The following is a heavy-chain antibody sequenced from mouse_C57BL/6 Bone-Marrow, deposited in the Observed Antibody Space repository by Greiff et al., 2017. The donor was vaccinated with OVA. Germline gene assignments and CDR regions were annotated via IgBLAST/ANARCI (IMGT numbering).Heavy chain of an antibody. CDR1: GYTFTEYT. J-gene: IGHJ1*03. Sequence: VQLVESGAELVKPGASVKLSCKASGYTFTEYTIHWVKQRSGQGLEWIGWFYPGSGSIKYNEKFKDKATLTADKSSSTVYMELSSLTSEDSAGYFCARHEDGYYGAGYFDVWGTGTTVTVSS. CDR3: ARHEDGYYGAGYFDV. D-gene: IGHD1-1*01. CDR2: FYPGSGSI. V-gene: IGHV1-62-2*01.